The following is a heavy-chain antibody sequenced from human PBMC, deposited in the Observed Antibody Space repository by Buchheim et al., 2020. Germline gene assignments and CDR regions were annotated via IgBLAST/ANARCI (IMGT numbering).Heavy chain of an antibody. Sequence: QVQLVESGGGVVQPGRSLRLSCAASGFTFSSYAMHWVRQAPGKGLEWVAVISYDGSNKYYADSVKGRFTISRDNSKNTLYLQMNSLRAEDTAVYYCARYTARYYYYGMDVWGQGTT. CDR2: ISYDGSNK. J-gene: IGHJ6*02. CDR1: GFTFSSYA. CDR3: ARYTARYYYYGMDV. D-gene: IGHD2-2*02. V-gene: IGHV3-30-3*01.